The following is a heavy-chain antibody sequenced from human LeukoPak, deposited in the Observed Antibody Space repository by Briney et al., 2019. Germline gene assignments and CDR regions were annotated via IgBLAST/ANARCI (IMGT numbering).Heavy chain of an antibody. CDR3: ARPPFEYSSSSGWFDP. CDR2: ISSGSSYI. D-gene: IGHD6-6*01. V-gene: IGHV3-21*01. J-gene: IGHJ5*02. CDR1: GFTFSSFS. Sequence: GGSLRLSCAASGFTFSSFSMNWVCQAPGKGLEWVSSISSGSSYIYYADSVKGRFTISRDNAKNSLYLQMNSLRAEDTAVYYCARPPFEYSSSSGWFDPWGQGTLVTVSS.